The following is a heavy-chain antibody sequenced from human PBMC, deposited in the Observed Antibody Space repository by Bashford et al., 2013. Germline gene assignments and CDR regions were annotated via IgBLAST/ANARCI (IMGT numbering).Heavy chain of an antibody. Sequence: SETLSLTCTVSHDPISTSYGTWVRQSAGKGLEWIGRIYPSGSTDYNPSLKSRVTMSVDMSRSQFSLKLTSVTAADTAVYYCAREFEFWGQGTLVTVSS. V-gene: IGHV4-4*07. J-gene: IGHJ4*02. CDR2: IYPSGST. CDR3: AREFEF. CDR1: HDPISTSY.